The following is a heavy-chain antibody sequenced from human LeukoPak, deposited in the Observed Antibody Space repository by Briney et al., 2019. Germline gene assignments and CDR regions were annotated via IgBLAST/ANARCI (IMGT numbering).Heavy chain of an antibody. Sequence: GASVKVSCKASGYTFTGYYMHWVRQAPGQGLEWMGWINPNSGGTNYAQKFQGRVTMTRDTSISTAYMELSRLRSDDTAVYYCASAVGATTTLAFDIWGQGTMVTVSS. D-gene: IGHD1-26*01. J-gene: IGHJ3*02. CDR2: INPNSGGT. CDR3: ASAVGATTTLAFDI. V-gene: IGHV1-2*02. CDR1: GYTFTGYY.